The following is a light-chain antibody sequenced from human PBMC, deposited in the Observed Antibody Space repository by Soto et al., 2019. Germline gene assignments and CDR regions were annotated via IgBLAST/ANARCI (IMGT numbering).Light chain of an antibody. Sequence: IVLTQSPGTLSLSPGERATLSCRASQSVRSSYLAWYQHKPGQAPRLLMYGASSRATGIPDRFSGSGSGSDFTLTISRLEPEDFAVYYCQQYGSSPPWTFGQGTKVDIK. CDR1: QSVRSSY. V-gene: IGKV3-20*01. J-gene: IGKJ1*01. CDR2: GAS. CDR3: QQYGSSPPWT.